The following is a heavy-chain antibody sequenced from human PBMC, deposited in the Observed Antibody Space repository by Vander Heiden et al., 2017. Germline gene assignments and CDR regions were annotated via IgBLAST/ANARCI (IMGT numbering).Heavy chain of an antibody. CDR2: IKSKTDGGTT. V-gene: IGHV3-15*01. CDR1: GFTFSNAG. CDR3: TTVGVGSYYYYGMDV. D-gene: IGHD3-3*01. J-gene: IGHJ6*02. Sequence: EVQLVESGGGLVKPGGSLRLSCAASGFTFSNAGMSWVRQATGKGLEWVGRIKSKTDGGTTDYAAPVKGRFTISRDDSKNTLYLQMNSLKTEDTAVYYCTTVGVGSYYYYGMDVWGQGTTVTVSS.